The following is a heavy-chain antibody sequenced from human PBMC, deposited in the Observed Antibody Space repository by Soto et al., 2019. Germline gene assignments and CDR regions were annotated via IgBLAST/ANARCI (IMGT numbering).Heavy chain of an antibody. CDR2: ISSSSSYI. Sequence: EVQLVESGGGLVKPGGSLRLSCAASGFTFSSYTMKWVRQAPGKGLEWVSSISSSSSYIYYADSLKGRFTISRDNAKNSLYLQMNSLRAEDTAVYYCAREGMYYYDSRGYYPLDYWGQGTLVTVSS. D-gene: IGHD3-22*01. J-gene: IGHJ4*02. CDR1: GFTFSSYT. V-gene: IGHV3-21*01. CDR3: AREGMYYYDSRGYYPLDY.